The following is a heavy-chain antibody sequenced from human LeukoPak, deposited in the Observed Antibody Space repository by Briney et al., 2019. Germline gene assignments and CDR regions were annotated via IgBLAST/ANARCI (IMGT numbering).Heavy chain of an antibody. V-gene: IGHV3-11*01. CDR3: AEDPSIAARQYYFDY. J-gene: IGHJ4*02. CDR2: FSSSGSTI. D-gene: IGHD6-6*01. CDR1: GFTFSDYY. Sequence: GGSLRLSGAAFGFTFSDYYRGWIRQAPGRGLEWVSYFSSSGSTIYYADSVKGRFTISRDNAKNSLYLQMNSLRAEDTAVYYCAEDPSIAARQYYFDYWGQGTLVTVSS.